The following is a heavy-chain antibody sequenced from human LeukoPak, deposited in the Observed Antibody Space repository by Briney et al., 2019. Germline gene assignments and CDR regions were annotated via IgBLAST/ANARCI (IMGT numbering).Heavy chain of an antibody. CDR1: GFTFSSYG. V-gene: IGHV3-30*02. Sequence: GGSLRLSCAASGFTFSSYGMHWVRQAPGTGLEWVAFIRYDGSNKYYADSVKGRFTISRDNSKNTLYLQMNSLRAEDTAVYYCAKDSGYDSSSDYWGQGTLVTVSS. J-gene: IGHJ4*02. CDR3: AKDSGYDSSSDY. D-gene: IGHD5-12*01. CDR2: IRYDGSNK.